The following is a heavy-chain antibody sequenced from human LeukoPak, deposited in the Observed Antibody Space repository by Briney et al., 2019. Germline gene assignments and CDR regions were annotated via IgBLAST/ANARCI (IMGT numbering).Heavy chain of an antibody. CDR1: GYTFTGYY. V-gene: IGHV1-2*06. D-gene: IGHD5-18*01. CDR2: INPNSGGT. J-gene: IGHJ6*02. Sequence: ASVKVSCKASGYTFTGYYMHWVRQAPGQGLEWMGRINPNSGGTNYAQKFQGRVTMTRDTSISTAYMELSRLRSDDTAVYYCARVNYTAMAPGGYYYYGMDVWGQGTTVTVSS. CDR3: ARVNYTAMAPGGYYYYGMDV.